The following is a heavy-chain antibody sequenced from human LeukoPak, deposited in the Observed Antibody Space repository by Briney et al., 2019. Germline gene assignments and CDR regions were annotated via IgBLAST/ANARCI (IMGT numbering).Heavy chain of an antibody. V-gene: IGHV4-38-2*02. D-gene: IGHD2-2*01. CDR1: GYSISSGYY. CDR2: IYHTGST. J-gene: IGHJ4*02. Sequence: SETLSLTCTVSGYSISSGYYWGWIRQPPGKGRGWIGSIYHTGSTYYIPSLKSRVTISVDTSKNQFSLKLDSVTAADTAVYYCARRTRDCGSISCYHDYWGRGTLVTVSS. CDR3: ARRTRDCGSISCYHDY.